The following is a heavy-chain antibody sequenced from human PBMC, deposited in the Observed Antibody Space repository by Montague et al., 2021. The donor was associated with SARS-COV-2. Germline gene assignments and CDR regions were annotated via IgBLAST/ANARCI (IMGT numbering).Heavy chain of an antibody. V-gene: IGHV4-61*03. Sequence: SETLSLTCTVSGGLSNTDPSNSYFWRWIRQTPGKELEWICWIHXXVYTXXXPSLKSRVTISIDTSKSYFSLRLNFLTATDTAVYYCSRGHIFGLGARGFEHWGQGTLVTVAS. CDR3: SRGHIFGLGARGFEH. CDR1: GGLSNTDPSNSYF. CDR2: IHXXVYT. J-gene: IGHJ4*02. D-gene: IGHD3/OR15-3a*01.